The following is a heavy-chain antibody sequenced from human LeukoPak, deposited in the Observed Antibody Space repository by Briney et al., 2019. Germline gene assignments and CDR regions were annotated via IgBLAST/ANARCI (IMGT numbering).Heavy chain of an antibody. V-gene: IGHV4-39*01. CDR1: GGSISSSSYY. J-gene: IGHJ4*02. Sequence: SETLSLTCTVSGGSISSSSYYWGWIRQPPGKGLEWIGSIYYSGSTYYNPSLKSRVTISVDTSKNQFSLKLSSVTAADTAVYYCARQGFDIVVVVAAREGTGCFDYWGQGTLVTVSS. CDR3: ARQGFDIVVVVAAREGTGCFDY. CDR2: IYYSGST. D-gene: IGHD2-15*01.